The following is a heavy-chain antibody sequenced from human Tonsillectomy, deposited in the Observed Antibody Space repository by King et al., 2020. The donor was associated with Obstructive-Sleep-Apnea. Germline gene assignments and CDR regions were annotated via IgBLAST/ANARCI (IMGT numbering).Heavy chain of an antibody. V-gene: IGHV3-48*01. D-gene: IGHD4-11*01. CDR1: GFTFSTYS. J-gene: IGHJ5*02. CDR3: ARKEETYTNWFDP. Sequence: VQLVESGGGLVQPGGSLRLSCAASGFTFSTYSMNWVRQAPGQGLEWISFISSSGSTFFNADSVKGRFTISRDKAKNSLYLQMNSLRAEDTAVYYCARKEETYTNWFDPWGQGTLVTVSS. CDR2: ISSSGSTF.